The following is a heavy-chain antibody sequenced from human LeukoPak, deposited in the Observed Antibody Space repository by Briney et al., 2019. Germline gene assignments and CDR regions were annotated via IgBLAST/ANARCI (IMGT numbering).Heavy chain of an antibody. Sequence: SETLSLTCTVSGGSISSYYWSWIRQPPGKGLEWIGEINHSGSTNYNPSLKSRVTISVDTSKNQFSLKLSSVTAADTAVYYCARGDIVVVTAIRWFDPWGQGTLVTVSS. CDR1: GGSISSYY. V-gene: IGHV4-34*01. CDR2: INHSGST. D-gene: IGHD2-21*02. CDR3: ARGDIVVVTAIRWFDP. J-gene: IGHJ5*02.